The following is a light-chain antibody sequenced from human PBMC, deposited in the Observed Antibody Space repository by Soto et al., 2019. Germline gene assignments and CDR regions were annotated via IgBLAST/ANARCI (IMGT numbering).Light chain of an antibody. CDR3: SSYAGSNNAV. V-gene: IGLV2-8*01. CDR1: SSDVGAYNY. Sequence: QSALTQPPSASGSPGQSVTISCTGTSSDVGAYNYVSWYQQHPGKAPKLMIYEVSKRPSGFPDRFSGSKSGNTASLTVSGLQAEDEADYYCSSYAGSNNAVFGGGTKLTVL. J-gene: IGLJ2*01. CDR2: EVS.